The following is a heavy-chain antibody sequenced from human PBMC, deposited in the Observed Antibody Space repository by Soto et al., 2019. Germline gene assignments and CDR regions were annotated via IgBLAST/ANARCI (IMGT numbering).Heavy chain of an antibody. CDR2: IYYSGST. Sequence: SETLSLTCTVSGGSISSGAYYWSWIRQHPGKGLEWIGYIYYSGSTYYNPSLKSRVTISVDTSKNQFSLKLSSVTAADTAVYYCARDTRASLEQSGSYYGVDSWGQGTLVTVSS. J-gene: IGHJ4*02. CDR3: ARDTRASLEQSGSYYGVDS. CDR1: GGSISSGAYY. D-gene: IGHD1-26*01. V-gene: IGHV4-31*03.